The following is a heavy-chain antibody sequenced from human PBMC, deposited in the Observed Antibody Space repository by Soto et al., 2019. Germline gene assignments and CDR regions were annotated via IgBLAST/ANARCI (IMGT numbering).Heavy chain of an antibody. J-gene: IGHJ6*04. CDR1: GGSISSYY. CDR2: IYYSGST. V-gene: IGHV4-59*01. CDR3: AREKPTSIAAAGFYGTAV. D-gene: IGHD6-13*01. Sequence: SETLSLTCTVSGGSISSYYWSWIRQPPGKGLEWIGYIYYSGSTNYNPSLKSRVTISVDTSKNQFSLKLSSVTAADTAVYYCAREKPTSIAAAGFYGTAVWGKGTTVTVSS.